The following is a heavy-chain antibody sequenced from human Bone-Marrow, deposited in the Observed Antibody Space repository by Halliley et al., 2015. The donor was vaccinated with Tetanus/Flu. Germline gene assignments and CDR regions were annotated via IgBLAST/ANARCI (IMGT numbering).Heavy chain of an antibody. V-gene: IGHV5-10-1*01. Sequence: RIAPSTSYTNYGPSFQGRVTISADESLSTAYLQWSSLEASDTAMYYCAFLAAPATDSWYVDVWGRGTLVTVSS. CDR2: IAPSTSYT. J-gene: IGHJ2*01. D-gene: IGHD6-13*01. CDR3: AFLAAPATDSWYVDV.